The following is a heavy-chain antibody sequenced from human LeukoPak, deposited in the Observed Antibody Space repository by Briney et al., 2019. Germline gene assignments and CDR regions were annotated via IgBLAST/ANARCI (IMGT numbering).Heavy chain of an antibody. CDR3: ARALNKGYCSSTSCYPDAFDI. J-gene: IGHJ3*02. D-gene: IGHD2-2*01. CDR2: IYYSGST. V-gene: IGHV4-39*07. Sequence: SETLSLTCTVSGGSISSSDYYWGWIRQPPGKGLEWIGSIYYSGSTYYNPSLRSRVSISMDASKNHFSLKLTSVTAADTAVYYCARALNKGYCSSTSCYPDAFDIWGQGTMVTVSS. CDR1: GGSISSSDYY.